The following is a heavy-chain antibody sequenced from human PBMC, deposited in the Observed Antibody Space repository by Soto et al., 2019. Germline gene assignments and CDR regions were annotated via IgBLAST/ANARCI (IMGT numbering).Heavy chain of an antibody. D-gene: IGHD1-1*01. Sequence: PSETLSLTCTVSGGSISSYYWSWIRQPPGKGLEWIGYIYYSGSTNYNPSLKSRVTISVDTSKNQFSLKLSSVTAADTAVYYCARTNPDNWNDVTFDYWGQGTLVTVSS. V-gene: IGHV4-59*01. CDR3: ARTNPDNWNDVTFDY. CDR1: GGSISSYY. J-gene: IGHJ4*02. CDR2: IYYSGST.